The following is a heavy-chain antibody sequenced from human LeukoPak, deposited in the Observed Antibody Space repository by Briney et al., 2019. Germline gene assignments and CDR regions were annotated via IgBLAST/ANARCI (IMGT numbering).Heavy chain of an antibody. V-gene: IGHV4-39*01. Sequence: SETLSLTCTVGSISSSSYYWGWIRQPPGKGLEWIGNIYSGENTYCNPSLKSRVTISVDTSKTQFSLKLSSVTAADTAVYYCARRSSSGWYFDYWGQGTLVTVSS. CDR3: ARRSSSGWYFDY. CDR2: IYSGENT. D-gene: IGHD6-19*01. CDR1: GSISSSSYY. J-gene: IGHJ4*02.